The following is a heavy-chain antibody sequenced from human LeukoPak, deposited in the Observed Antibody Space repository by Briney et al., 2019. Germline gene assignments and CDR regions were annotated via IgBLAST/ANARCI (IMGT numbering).Heavy chain of an antibody. Sequence: GGSLRLSCGASGFTFRNYAMRWVRQAPGKGLESVSDIRSTGGTTAYADSVKGRFTISRDNSRNTLYLQMNSLRAEDTAVYYCARADRYGTTWYGRVDYWGQRTLVTVSS. V-gene: IGHV3-23*01. CDR2: IRSTGGTT. J-gene: IGHJ4*02. CDR1: GFTFRNYA. D-gene: IGHD6-13*01. CDR3: ARADRYGTTWYGRVDY.